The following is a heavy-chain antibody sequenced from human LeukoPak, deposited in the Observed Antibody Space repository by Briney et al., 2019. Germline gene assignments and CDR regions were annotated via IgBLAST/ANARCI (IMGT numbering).Heavy chain of an antibody. D-gene: IGHD3-9*01. CDR2: IEEDGTEK. CDR3: VRDKRRDFSSLTGYYDAYDH. J-gene: IGHJ4*02. CDR1: RFTFSDYW. V-gene: IGHV3-7*01. Sequence: GGSLRLSCAASRFTFSDYWLTWVRQAPGKGLEWVATIEEDGTEKYYVDSVKGRFTISRDNPGNLVFLQMNSLRVEDTAVFYCVRDKRRDFSSLTGYYDAYDHWGQGTLATVSS.